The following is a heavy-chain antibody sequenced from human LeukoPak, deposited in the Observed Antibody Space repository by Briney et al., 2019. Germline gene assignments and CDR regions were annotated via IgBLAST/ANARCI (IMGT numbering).Heavy chain of an antibody. Sequence: GGSLRLSCAASGFSFSNYWMSWVRQAPGKGLEWVANIKQDGSESYYVGSVKGRFTISRDNAKNSLYLQMNSLRAEDTAVYYCAKDSYSKGDYWGQGTLLTVSS. CDR3: AKDSYSKGDY. J-gene: IGHJ4*02. CDR1: GFSFSNYW. D-gene: IGHD4-11*01. CDR2: IKQDGSES. V-gene: IGHV3-7*05.